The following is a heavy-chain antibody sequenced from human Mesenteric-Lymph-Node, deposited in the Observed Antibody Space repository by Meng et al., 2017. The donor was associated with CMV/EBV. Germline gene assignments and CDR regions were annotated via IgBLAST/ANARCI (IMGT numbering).Heavy chain of an antibody. D-gene: IGHD3-3*01. V-gene: IGHV4-59*08. CDR3: ARHVDFWSGYYTYYYGMDV. CDR2: IYYSVST. CDR1: GGSISSYY. J-gene: IGHJ6*02. Sequence: SETLSLTFTVPGGSISSYYWSWIPQPPGKGLEWIGYIYYSVSTNSNPIRKSRVTISVDTSKNQFSLKLSSVTAADTDVYYCARHVDFWSGYYTYYYGMDVWGQGTTVTVSS.